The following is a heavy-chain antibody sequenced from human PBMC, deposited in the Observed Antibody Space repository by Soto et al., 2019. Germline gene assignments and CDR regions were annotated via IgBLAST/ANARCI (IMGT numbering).Heavy chain of an antibody. CDR1: GFTFSNYV. CDR3: AKHPLVLALGFDY. CDR2: ISGSGDNT. J-gene: IGHJ4*02. Sequence: EVHLLDSGGGLVQPGGSLRLSCAASGFTFSNYVMSWVRQAPGKGLEWVSSISGSGDNTYYADSVKGRFTISRDNSKKTLFLQMHSLRAEDTAVYYCAKHPLVLALGFDYWGQGTLVTVSS. V-gene: IGHV3-23*01.